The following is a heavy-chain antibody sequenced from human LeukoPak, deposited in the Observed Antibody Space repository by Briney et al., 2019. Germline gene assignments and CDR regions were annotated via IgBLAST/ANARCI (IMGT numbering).Heavy chain of an antibody. Sequence: GGSLRLSCAASGFTFTNYVMTWVRQAPGKGLEWVSGISVSGADTYYADSVKGRFTISRDNSKNTVSLRMNSLRAEDSAVYYCASRKDYTTSSVFYWGQGTLVTVSS. CDR3: ASRKDYTTSSVFY. CDR1: GFTFTNYV. D-gene: IGHD6-6*01. CDR2: ISVSGADT. J-gene: IGHJ4*02. V-gene: IGHV3-23*01.